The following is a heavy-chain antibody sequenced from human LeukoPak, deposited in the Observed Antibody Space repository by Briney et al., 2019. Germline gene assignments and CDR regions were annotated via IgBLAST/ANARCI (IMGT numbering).Heavy chain of an antibody. V-gene: IGHV4-34*01. CDR2: INHSGST. CDR3: ARGPGNYDFWSGYYSPKKNYYYYMDV. CDR1: GGSFSGYY. J-gene: IGHJ6*03. D-gene: IGHD3-3*01. Sequence: SETLSLTCAVYGGSFSGYYWSWIRQPPGKGLEWIGEINHSGSTNYNPSLKSQVTISVDTSKNQFSLKLSSVTAADTAVYYCARGPGNYDFWSGYYSPKKNYYYYMDVWGKGTTVTVSS.